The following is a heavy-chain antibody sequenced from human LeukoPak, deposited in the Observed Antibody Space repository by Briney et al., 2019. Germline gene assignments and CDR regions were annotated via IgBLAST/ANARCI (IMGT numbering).Heavy chain of an antibody. CDR3: ARAGYYYGSGSYYNRAFVY. J-gene: IGHJ4*02. V-gene: IGHV1-46*01. D-gene: IGHD3-10*01. CDR1: GYTFTSYY. CDR2: INPSGGST. Sequence: ASVKVSCKASGYTFTSYYMHWVRQAPGQGLEWMGIINPSGGSTSYAQKFQGRVTMTRDTSTSTVYMELSSLRSEDTAVYYCARAGYYYGSGSYYNRAFVYWGQGTLVTVSS.